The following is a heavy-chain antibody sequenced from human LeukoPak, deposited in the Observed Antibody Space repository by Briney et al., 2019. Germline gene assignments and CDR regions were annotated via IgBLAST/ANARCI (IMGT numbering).Heavy chain of an antibody. D-gene: IGHD1-26*01. CDR3: ARDADGTYSGQGGKFDY. CDR1: GFTFSSYV. J-gene: IGHJ4*02. Sequence: PGGSLRLSCAASGFTFSSYVMHWVRQAPGKGLEYVSAISTNGGGTYYANSVKGRFTISRDNSKNTLSLQMNSLRADDTAIYYCARDADGTYSGQGGKFDYWGPGTLVTVSS. V-gene: IGHV3-64*01. CDR2: ISTNGGGT.